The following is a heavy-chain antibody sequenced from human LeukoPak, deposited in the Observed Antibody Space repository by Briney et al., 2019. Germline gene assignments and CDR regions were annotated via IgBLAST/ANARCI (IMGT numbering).Heavy chain of an antibody. CDR1: GFTFSSYA. J-gene: IGHJ4*02. D-gene: IGHD3-3*01. V-gene: IGHV3-23*01. CDR3: AASSGGFLEWLSYIDY. Sequence: GGSLRLSCAASGFTFSSYAMSWVRQAPGKGLEWVSAISGSGGSTYYADSVKGRLTISRDNSKNTLYLQMNSLRAEDTAVYYCAASSGGFLEWLSYIDYWGQGTLVTVSS. CDR2: ISGSGGST.